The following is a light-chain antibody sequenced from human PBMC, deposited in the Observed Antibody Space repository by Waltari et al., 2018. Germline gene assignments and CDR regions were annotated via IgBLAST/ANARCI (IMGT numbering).Light chain of an antibody. Sequence: QSALTQPASVSGSPGQSITLPCTGTSSDVGSFNLVPWYQQHPGKAPKLMIYEVTERPSGVSNRFSGSKSDNTASLTISGLQAEDEADYYCCSHAGSSIYVFGTGTKVTIL. CDR2: EVT. V-gene: IGLV2-23*02. CDR3: CSHAGSSIYV. CDR1: SSDVGSFNL. J-gene: IGLJ1*01.